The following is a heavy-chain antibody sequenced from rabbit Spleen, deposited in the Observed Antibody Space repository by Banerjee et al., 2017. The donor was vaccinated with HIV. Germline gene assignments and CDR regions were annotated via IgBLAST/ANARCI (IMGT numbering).Heavy chain of an antibody. CDR3: ARAGSGSDDYFVL. D-gene: IGHD4-2*01. Sequence: LVESGGGLVKPGGTLTLTCTVSGFSFSSNWICWVRQAPGKGLEWIACISAGSSDNTYYATWAKGRFTISRSTSLNTVTLQMTSLTAADTATYFCARAGSGSDDYFVLWGQGTLVTVS. J-gene: IGHJ3*01. V-gene: IGHV1S45*01. CDR2: ISAGSSDNT. CDR1: GFSFSSNW.